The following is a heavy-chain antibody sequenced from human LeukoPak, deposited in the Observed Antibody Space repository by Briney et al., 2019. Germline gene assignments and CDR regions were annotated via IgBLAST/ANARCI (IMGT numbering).Heavy chain of an antibody. V-gene: IGHV3-21*01. D-gene: IGHD6-19*01. CDR3: ARGYNTGWYDVGY. CDR2: ISSRSSYI. CDR1: GFTFSAYS. Sequence: GGSLRLSCAASGFTFSAYSMSWVRQAPGEGLEWVSSISSRSSYIYDADSVEGRFTISRDNTKNSLHLQMNALRAEDTAVYYCARGYNTGWYDVGYWGQGTLVTVSS. J-gene: IGHJ4*02.